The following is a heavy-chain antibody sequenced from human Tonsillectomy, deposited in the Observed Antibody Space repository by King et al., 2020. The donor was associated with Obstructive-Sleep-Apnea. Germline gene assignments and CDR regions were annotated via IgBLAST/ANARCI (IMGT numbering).Heavy chain of an antibody. Sequence: QLQESGPGLVKPSETLSLTCTVSGYSISSGYYWGWIRQPPGKGLAWIGSIYHSGSTYYNPSLKSRVTISVDTSKNQFSLKLSSVTAADTAVYYCADYGSGSPDPYNWFDPWGQGTLVTVSS. J-gene: IGHJ5*02. CDR2: IYHSGST. CDR3: ADYGSGSPDPYNWFDP. CDR1: GYSISSGYY. V-gene: IGHV4-38-2*02. D-gene: IGHD3-10*01.